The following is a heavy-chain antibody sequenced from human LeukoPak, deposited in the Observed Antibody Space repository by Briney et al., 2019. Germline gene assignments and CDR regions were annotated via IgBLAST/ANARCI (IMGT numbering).Heavy chain of an antibody. CDR2: IYPGDSDT. Sequence: GESLKISCKGSGYSFTSYWIGWVRQMPGKGLEWMGIIYPGDSDTRYSPSFQGQVTISADKSISTAYLQWSSLKASDTAMYYCASSGNYYDSSGYYYGEYLQHWGQGTLVTVSS. V-gene: IGHV5-51*01. CDR1: GYSFTSYW. D-gene: IGHD3-22*01. CDR3: ASSGNYYDSSGYYYGEYLQH. J-gene: IGHJ1*01.